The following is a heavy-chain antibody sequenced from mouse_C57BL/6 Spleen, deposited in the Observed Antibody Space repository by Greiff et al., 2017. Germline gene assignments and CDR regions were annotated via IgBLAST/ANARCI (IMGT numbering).Heavy chain of an antibody. CDR3: ASHYYSNYVSFDY. J-gene: IGHJ2*01. D-gene: IGHD2-5*01. CDR2: ISYDGSN. Sequence: EVQLQESGPGLVKPSQSLSLTCSVTGYSITSGYYWNWIRQFPGNKLEWMGYISYDGSNNYNPSLKNRISITRDTTKNQFFLKLNSVTTEDTATYYCASHYYSNYVSFDYWGQGTTLTVSS. V-gene: IGHV3-6*01. CDR1: GYSITSGYY.